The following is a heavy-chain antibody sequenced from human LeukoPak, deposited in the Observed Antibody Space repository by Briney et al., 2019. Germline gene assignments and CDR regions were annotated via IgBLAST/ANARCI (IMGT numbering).Heavy chain of an antibody. D-gene: IGHD3-22*01. V-gene: IGHV3-30*04. CDR2: TSYDGTDD. J-gene: IGHJ4*02. Sequence: GGSLRLSCGASGFTFSGYAMHWARQAPGTGLEWVAVTSYDGTDDYYADTVKGRFTISRDNSKNTLYLQMNSLRAEDTALYYCARTKDYYDSSIYYGIFDYWGQGTLVTVSS. CDR1: GFTFSGYA. CDR3: ARTKDYYDSSIYYGIFDY.